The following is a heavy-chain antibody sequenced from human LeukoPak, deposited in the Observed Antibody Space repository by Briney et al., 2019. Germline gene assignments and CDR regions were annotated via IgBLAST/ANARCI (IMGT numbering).Heavy chain of an antibody. D-gene: IGHD3-22*01. V-gene: IGHV1-2*02. CDR3: ARELYYYDSSGPYGMDG. J-gene: IGHJ6*02. CDR1: GYTFTGYY. Sequence: GASVTVSFKASGYTFTGYYMHWVRQAPGQGLEWMGWINPNSGGTNYAQKFQGRVTMTRDTSISTAYMELSRLRSDDTAVYYCARELYYYDSSGPYGMDGWGQGTTVTVS. CDR2: INPNSGGT.